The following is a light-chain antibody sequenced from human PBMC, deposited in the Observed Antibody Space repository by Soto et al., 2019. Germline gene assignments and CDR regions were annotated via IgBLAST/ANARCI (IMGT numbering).Light chain of an antibody. CDR1: QGISNY. CDR3: QHHDNWPLIT. J-gene: IGKJ5*01. Sequence: DIQMTQSPSSLSASVGDRVTITCRASQGISNYLAWYQQKPGKVPKLLIYAASSLQSGVPARFSGSGSGTAFTLTISSLQSEDFALYYCQHHDNWPLITFGQGTRLEIK. V-gene: IGKV1-16*01. CDR2: AAS.